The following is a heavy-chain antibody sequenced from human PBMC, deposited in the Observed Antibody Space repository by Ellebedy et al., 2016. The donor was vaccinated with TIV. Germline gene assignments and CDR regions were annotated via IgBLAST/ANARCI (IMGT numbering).Heavy chain of an antibody. V-gene: IGHV5-51*01. J-gene: IGHJ6*02. D-gene: IGHD4-17*01. CDR3: ARRVNGETSYYGMDV. Sequence: GESLKISXKGSGYSFTSYWIGWVRQMPGKGLEWMGIIYPGDSDTRYSPSFQGQVTISADKSISTAYLQWSSLKASDTAMYYCARRVNGETSYYGMDVWGQGTTVTVSS. CDR2: IYPGDSDT. CDR1: GYSFTSYW.